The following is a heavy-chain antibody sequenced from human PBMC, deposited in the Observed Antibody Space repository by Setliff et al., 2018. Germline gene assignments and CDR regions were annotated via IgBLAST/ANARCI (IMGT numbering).Heavy chain of an antibody. CDR2: INTNTGNP. CDR3: ARASRFGTIVYKGYYYMDV. D-gene: IGHD3-10*01. J-gene: IGHJ6*03. Sequence: ASVKVSCKASGYTFTTYAISWMRQAPGQGLEWMGWINTNTGNPSYAQGFTGRFVFSLDTSVSTAYLQIGSLKAEDTAVYYCARASRFGTIVYKGYYYMDVWGKGTTVTVSS. CDR1: GYTFTTYA. V-gene: IGHV7-4-1*01.